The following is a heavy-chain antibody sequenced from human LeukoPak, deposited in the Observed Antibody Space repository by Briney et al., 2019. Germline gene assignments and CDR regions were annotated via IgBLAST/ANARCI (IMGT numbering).Heavy chain of an antibody. CDR3: TRVRIAAAGLGDY. Sequence: SGESLRLSCTASGFTFGDYAMSWVRQAPGKGLEWVGFIRSKAYGGTTEYAASVKGRFTISRDDSKSIAYLQMNSLKTEDTAVYYCTRVRIAAAGLGDYWGQGTLVTVSS. J-gene: IGHJ4*02. CDR2: IRSKAYGGTT. CDR1: GFTFGDYA. V-gene: IGHV3-49*04. D-gene: IGHD6-13*01.